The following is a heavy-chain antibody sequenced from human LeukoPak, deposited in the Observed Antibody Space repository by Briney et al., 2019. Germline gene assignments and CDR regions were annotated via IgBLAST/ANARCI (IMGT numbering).Heavy chain of an antibody. CDR3: AKDITGYYYDSSGYYYGVDY. CDR2: IRGDGGTT. J-gene: IGHJ4*02. V-gene: IGHV3-43*02. Sequence: PGGSLRLSCAASGFSFDDYAMHWVRQAPGKGLEWVSLIRGDGGTTYYADSVKGRFTISRDNSKNSLYLQMNSLRTEDTALYYCAKDITGYYYDSSGYYYGVDYWGQGTLVTVSS. D-gene: IGHD3-22*01. CDR1: GFSFDDYA.